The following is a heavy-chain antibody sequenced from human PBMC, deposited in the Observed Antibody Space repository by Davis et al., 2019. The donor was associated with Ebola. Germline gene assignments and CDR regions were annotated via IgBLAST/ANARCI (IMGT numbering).Heavy chain of an antibody. V-gene: IGHV4-34*01. CDR2: INHSGST. Sequence: MPSETLSLTCTVSGGSISSYYWSWIRQPPGKGLEWIGEINHSGSTNYNPSLKSRVTISVDKSKNQFSLKLSSVTAADTAVYYCARGPTDYWGQGTLVTVSS. CDR3: ARGPTDY. J-gene: IGHJ4*02. CDR1: GGSISSYY.